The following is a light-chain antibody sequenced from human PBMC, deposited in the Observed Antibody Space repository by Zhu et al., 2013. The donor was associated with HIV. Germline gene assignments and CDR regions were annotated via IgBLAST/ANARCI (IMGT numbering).Light chain of an antibody. CDR1: QDIHGG. Sequence: QLTQSPSSLSASVGDTITMSCRASQDIHGGLAWFQQKPGRVPKRLIYAASSLQSGVPSRFSGSGSGTDFTLTLSSLQPEDFATYYCQQSYSTPFAFGPGTKVDIK. CDR3: QQSYSTPFA. V-gene: IGKV1-39*01. CDR2: AAS. J-gene: IGKJ3*01.